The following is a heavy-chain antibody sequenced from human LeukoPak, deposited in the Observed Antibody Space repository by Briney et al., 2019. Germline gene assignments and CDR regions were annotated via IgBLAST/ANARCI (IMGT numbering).Heavy chain of an antibody. CDR2: ISGSGSST. J-gene: IGHJ4*02. Sequence: GGSLRLSCAASGFIFDDYGISWVRQIPGKGLEWVSAISGSGSSTYYADSVKGRFTISRDNSKNTLYLQMNSLRAEDTAVYYCAKDPSSGWYTYYFDYWGQGTLVTVSS. V-gene: IGHV3-23*01. D-gene: IGHD6-19*01. CDR3: AKDPSSGWYTYYFDY. CDR1: GFIFDDYG.